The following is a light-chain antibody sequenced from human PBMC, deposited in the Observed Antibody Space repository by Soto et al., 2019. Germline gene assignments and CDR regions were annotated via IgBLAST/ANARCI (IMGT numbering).Light chain of an antibody. Sequence: EIVLTQSPGTQSLSPGERATLSCRASQSVTSSYLAWYQQKPGQAPRLLIYGASSRATGIADRFSGSGSGTDFTHTISSLEPEDFAVYYCQQYGSSPPLSFGGGTKVEIK. J-gene: IGKJ4*01. CDR1: QSVTSSY. V-gene: IGKV3-20*01. CDR2: GAS. CDR3: QQYGSSPPLS.